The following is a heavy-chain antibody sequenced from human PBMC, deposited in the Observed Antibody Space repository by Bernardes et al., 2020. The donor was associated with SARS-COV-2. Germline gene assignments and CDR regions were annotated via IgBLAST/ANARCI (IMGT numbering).Heavy chain of an antibody. D-gene: IGHD6-19*01. J-gene: IGHJ4*02. CDR1: GYTFTAYY. CDR3: ARGWDSGWYYFDY. V-gene: IGHV1-2*02. CDR2: ISKNGVT. Sequence: ASVKVSCKASGYTFTAYYVHWVRQAPGQGLEWMGCISKNGVTTSAQKFQGRVTMTRDTSSSTTYMVLSTLTSDDTAVYHCARGWDSGWYYFDYWGQGTLVTVSS.